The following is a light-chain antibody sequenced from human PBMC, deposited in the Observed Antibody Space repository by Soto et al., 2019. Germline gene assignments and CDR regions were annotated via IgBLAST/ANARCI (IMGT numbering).Light chain of an antibody. J-gene: IGLJ2*01. V-gene: IGLV1-44*01. CDR1: SSNIGSNT. Sequence: QSVLTQPPSASGTPGQRVTISCSGSSSNIGSNTVNWYQQLPGTAPKLLIYSNNQRPSGVPDRFSGSKSGTSASLAISGLQSEDEADHYCAAWDDSLMVEVFGGGTKLTVL. CDR2: SNN. CDR3: AAWDDSLMVEV.